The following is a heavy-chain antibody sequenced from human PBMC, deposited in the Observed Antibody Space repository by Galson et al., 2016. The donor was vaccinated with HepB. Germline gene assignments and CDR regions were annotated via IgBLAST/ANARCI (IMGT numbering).Heavy chain of an antibody. Sequence: SLRLSCAASGFTFRNYAISWGRQAPGKGLEWVSGIGGSDGTTYNADSVKGRFTISRDNSKNTLYLQMNSLRAEDTAVYDCAKGEYYYGSGVFFYFDYWGQGTLVTVSS. D-gene: IGHD3-10*01. J-gene: IGHJ4*02. CDR1: GFTFRNYA. V-gene: IGHV3-23*01. CDR3: AKGEYYYGSGVFFYFDY. CDR2: IGGSDGTT.